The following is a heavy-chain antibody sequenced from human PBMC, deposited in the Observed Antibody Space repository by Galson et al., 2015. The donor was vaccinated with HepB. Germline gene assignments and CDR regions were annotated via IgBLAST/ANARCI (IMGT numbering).Heavy chain of an antibody. CDR2: ISSNGGST. Sequence: SLRLSCAASGFTFSSYAMHWVRQAPGKGLEYVSAISSNGGSTYYADSVKGRFTISRDNSKNTLHLQMSSLRAEDTAVYYCVKERRSSSSWSYYYYYGMDVWGQGTTVTVSS. J-gene: IGHJ6*02. CDR3: VKERRSSSSWSYYYYYGMDV. CDR1: GFTFSSYA. V-gene: IGHV3-64D*06. D-gene: IGHD6-13*01.